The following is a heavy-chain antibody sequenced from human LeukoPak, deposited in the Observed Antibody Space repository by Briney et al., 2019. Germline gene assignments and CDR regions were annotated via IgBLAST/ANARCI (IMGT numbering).Heavy chain of an antibody. Sequence: GGSLRLSCAAYGFTLNYYAMIWVRQAPGKGLEWVAGISDNEGKTYYTDSVKGRFTISRDNTKTTVYLQMNNLRADDTAVYFCARHDSFIPYWGQGTLVTVSS. V-gene: IGHV3-23*01. J-gene: IGHJ4*02. D-gene: IGHD5-18*01. CDR3: ARHDSFIPY. CDR1: GFTLNYYA. CDR2: ISDNEGKT.